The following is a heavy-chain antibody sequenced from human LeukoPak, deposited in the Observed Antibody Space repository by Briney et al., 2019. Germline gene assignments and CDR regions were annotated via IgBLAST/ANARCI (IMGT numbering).Heavy chain of an antibody. CDR3: VRDMRRGSS. CDR2: VNNDGSDT. CDR1: GFIFSDHW. V-gene: IGHV3-74*01. D-gene: IGHD3-10*01. J-gene: IGHJ4*02. Sequence: QPGGSLRLSWGASGFIFSDHWMYWVRQAPGKGLVWVSRVNNDGSDTTYADSMKGRFTISRDNAKNTVYLQMNSLTVEDTAVYYCVRDMRRGSSWGQGTLVTVSS.